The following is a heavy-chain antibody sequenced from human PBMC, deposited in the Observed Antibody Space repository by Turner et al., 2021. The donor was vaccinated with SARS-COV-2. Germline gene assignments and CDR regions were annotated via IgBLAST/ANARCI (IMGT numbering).Heavy chain of an antibody. V-gene: IGHV4-4*07. CDR3: ARANEDLTRALDV. CDR1: GGSISSYF. D-gene: IGHD3-16*01. J-gene: IGHJ3*01. CDR2: IHSSGII. Sequence: QVQLQQSGPGLVKPPETLSLTSPVSGGSISSYFWSWIRQPAGRGLEWIGRIHSSGIINYNPYRKSRVTMSIDTSKNQVSLRLSSVTAADTAVYFCARANEDLTRALDVWGKGTMVTVSA.